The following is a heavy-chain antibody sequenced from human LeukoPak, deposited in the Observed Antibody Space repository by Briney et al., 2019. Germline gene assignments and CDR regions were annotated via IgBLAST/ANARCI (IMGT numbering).Heavy chain of an antibody. D-gene: IGHD5-12*01. CDR3: ARDLRKHSGYDYVGYYYGMDV. CDR2: INTNTGNP. V-gene: IGHV7-4-1*02. CDR1: GYTFTSYA. Sequence: ASVKVSCKASGYTFTSYAMNWVRQAPGQGLEWMGWINTNTGNPTYAQGFTGRFVFSLDTSVSTAYLQISSLKAEDTAVYYCARDLRKHSGYDYVGYYYGMDVWGLGTTVTVSS. J-gene: IGHJ6*02.